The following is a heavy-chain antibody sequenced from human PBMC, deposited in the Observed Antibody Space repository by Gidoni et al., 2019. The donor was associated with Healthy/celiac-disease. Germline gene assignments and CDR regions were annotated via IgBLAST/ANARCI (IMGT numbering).Heavy chain of an antibody. V-gene: IGHV3-21*01. CDR3: ARPRDYDSSGYYYVDYYFDY. D-gene: IGHD3-22*01. CDR1: GFTFSSYS. Sequence: EVQLVESGGGLVKPGGSLRLSCAASGFTFSSYSLNWVRQAPGKGLEWVSSISSSSSYIYYADSVKGRFTISRDNAKNSLYLQMNSLRAEDTAVYYCARPRDYDSSGYYYVDYYFDYWGQGTLVTVSS. CDR2: ISSSSSYI. J-gene: IGHJ4*02.